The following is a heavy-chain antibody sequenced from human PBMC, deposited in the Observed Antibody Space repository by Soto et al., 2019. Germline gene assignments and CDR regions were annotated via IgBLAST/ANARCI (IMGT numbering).Heavy chain of an antibody. D-gene: IGHD2-15*01. J-gene: IGHJ3*02. Sequence: SVKVSCKASGGTFSSYTISWVRQAPGQGLEWMGRIIPILGIANYARKFQGRVTITADKSTSTAYMELSSLRSEDTAVYYCARGGIVVVVAATPHDAFDIWGQGTMVT. CDR2: IIPILGIA. V-gene: IGHV1-69*02. CDR1: GGTFSSYT. CDR3: ARGGIVVVVAATPHDAFDI.